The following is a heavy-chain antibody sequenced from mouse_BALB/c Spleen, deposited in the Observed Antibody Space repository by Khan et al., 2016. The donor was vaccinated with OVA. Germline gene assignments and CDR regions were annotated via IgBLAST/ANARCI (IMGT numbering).Heavy chain of an antibody. J-gene: IGHJ4*01. V-gene: IGHV2-6-2*01. CDR3: ARHQLPRSMDS. CDR2: IWSDGRT. CDR1: GFSLTNYA. Sequence: VQLQESGPDLVAPSQSLSITCTVSGFSLTNYAIHWVRQPPGKGLEWLVVIWSDGRTTYNSALKSRLSISKDNSKSQVFLKINSLQTDDTAMYYGARHQLPRSMDSWGQGISVTVSS.